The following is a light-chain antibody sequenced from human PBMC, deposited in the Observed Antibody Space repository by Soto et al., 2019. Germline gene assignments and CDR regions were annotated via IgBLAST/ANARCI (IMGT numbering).Light chain of an antibody. CDR1: QSVSSSS. J-gene: IGKJ3*01. Sequence: EIVLTQSPGTLSLSPGEGATLSCRASQSVSSSSLAWYQQKPGQAPRLLIYGASTRATGSPDRFSGGGSGTDFTLTISRLEPEDFAVYYCQQYGNSPFTFGPGTKVHIK. V-gene: IGKV3-20*01. CDR3: QQYGNSPFT. CDR2: GAS.